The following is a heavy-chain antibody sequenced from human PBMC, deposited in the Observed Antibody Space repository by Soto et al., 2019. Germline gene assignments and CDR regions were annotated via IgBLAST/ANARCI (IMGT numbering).Heavy chain of an antibody. J-gene: IGHJ4*02. V-gene: IGHV3-72*01. CDR1: GFTFSDHY. D-gene: IGHD3-10*01. CDR2: TRNKARSYTT. CDR3: VRVRGGGTYHFDY. Sequence: EVQLVESGGGLVQPGRSLRLSCAASGFTFSDHYMDWVRQAPGKGLEWVGRTRNKARSYTTEYAASVNGRFTISRDDSKNSLYLQMNSLKTDDTAVYYCVRVRGGGTYHFDYWGQGTLVTVSS.